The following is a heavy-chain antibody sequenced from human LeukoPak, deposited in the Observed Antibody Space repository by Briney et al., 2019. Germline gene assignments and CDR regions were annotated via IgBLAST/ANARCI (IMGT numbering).Heavy chain of an antibody. D-gene: IGHD3-3*02. CDR3: ASPSKLTLSDISY. CDR2: IYFSGST. V-gene: IGHV4-39*01. Sequence: SETLSLTCTVSGGSISSSTYYWAWIRQPPAKGLEWIGSIYFSGSTYYNPSLNSRVTISVDTSKKQFSLKLKSVTAGDTAVYYCASPSKLTLSDISYWGPGTLVTVSS. J-gene: IGHJ4*02. CDR1: GGSISSSTYY.